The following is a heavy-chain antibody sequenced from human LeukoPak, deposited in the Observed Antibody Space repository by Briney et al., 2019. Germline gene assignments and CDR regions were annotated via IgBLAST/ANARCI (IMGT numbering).Heavy chain of an antibody. J-gene: IGHJ3*02. V-gene: IGHV3-53*01. Sequence: GGSLRLSCAASGFTVSSNYMNWVRQVPGKGLEWISVIYSGGDTYYADSVKGRFTISRDNSKNTLYLQMNSLRAEDTAVYYCARDRGYCSGGSCAGSAFDIWGQGTMVTVSS. CDR1: GFTVSSNY. D-gene: IGHD2-15*01. CDR3: ARDRGYCSGGSCAGSAFDI. CDR2: IYSGGDT.